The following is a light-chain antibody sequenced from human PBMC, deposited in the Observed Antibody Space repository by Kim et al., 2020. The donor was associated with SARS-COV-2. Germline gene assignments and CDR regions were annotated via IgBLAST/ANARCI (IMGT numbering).Light chain of an antibody. CDR2: KAS. V-gene: IGKV1-5*03. CDR1: QSNSMW. CDR3: QQYDNY. Sequence: STLSASVGDRGIITCRASQSNSMWLAWYQQKPGKAPKLLISKASSLQSGVPTRFGGSGSGTEFTLTISSLQPDDFGTYYCQQYDNYFGQGTKLEIK. J-gene: IGKJ2*01.